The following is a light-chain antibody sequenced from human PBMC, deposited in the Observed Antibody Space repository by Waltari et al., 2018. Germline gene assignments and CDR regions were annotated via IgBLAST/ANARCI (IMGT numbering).Light chain of an antibody. Sequence: QTVVPQEPSLTLSPGGPVTLTCACGTGTVTSGYYPNWFQQKHGQAPPSLIYSTINQHSWTPARFSGSLLGGKAALTLSGVQPEDEAEYYCLLYYGGIQVFGGGTKLTVL. CDR2: STI. CDR1: TGTVTSGYY. V-gene: IGLV7-43*01. CDR3: LLYYGGIQV. J-gene: IGLJ3*02.